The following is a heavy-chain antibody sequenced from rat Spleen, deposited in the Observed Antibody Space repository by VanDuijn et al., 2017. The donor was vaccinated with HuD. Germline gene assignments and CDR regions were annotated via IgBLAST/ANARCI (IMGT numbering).Heavy chain of an antibody. D-gene: IGHD1-4*01. Sequence: EVQLVESDGGLVQPGRSLKLSCVASGFTFNIYWMTWIRQAPGKGLERVASITNTGGSTYYPDSVKGRFTISRDNAKSTLYLQMNSLRSEDTATYYCTRLEPGYNSNWFAYWGQGTLVTVSS. CDR3: TRLEPGYNSNWFAY. CDR1: GFTFNIYW. V-gene: IGHV5-31*01. CDR2: ITNTGGST. J-gene: IGHJ3*01.